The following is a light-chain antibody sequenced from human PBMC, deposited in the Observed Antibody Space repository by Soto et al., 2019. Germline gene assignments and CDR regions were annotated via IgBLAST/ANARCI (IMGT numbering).Light chain of an antibody. J-gene: IGLJ1*01. CDR1: SSDVGDYNY. Sequence: QSALTQPASVSGSPGQSITISCTGSSSDVGDYNYVAWYQQHPDKAPKLMIFDVSSRPSGVSNRFSGSKSGSTASLTISRLQAEDEADYFCSSYSSSGTLYVFGTGTKLTVL. CDR2: DVS. CDR3: SSYSSSGTLYV. V-gene: IGLV2-14*03.